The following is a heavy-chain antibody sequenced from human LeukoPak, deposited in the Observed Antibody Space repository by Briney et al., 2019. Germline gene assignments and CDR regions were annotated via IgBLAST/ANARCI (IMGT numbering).Heavy chain of an antibody. Sequence: GESLKISCKGTGYIFTSYWIGWVRQMPGKGLEWMGIIYPGDPNTRYSPSFQGQVTISADRSINTAYLQWNSLKASDTAMYYCARRSTVVARVDYWGQGTLVTVSS. D-gene: IGHD4-23*01. CDR1: GYIFTSYW. V-gene: IGHV5-51*01. CDR2: IYPGDPNT. J-gene: IGHJ4*02. CDR3: ARRSTVVARVDY.